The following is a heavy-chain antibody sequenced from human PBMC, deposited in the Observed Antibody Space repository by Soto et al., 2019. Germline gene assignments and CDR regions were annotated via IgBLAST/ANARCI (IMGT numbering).Heavy chain of an antibody. Sequence: QVQLVQSGAEVKKPGASVKVSCKASGYTFTGYYMHWVRQAPGQGLEWMGWINPNSGGTNYAQKFQGRVTMTRDTSSSTAYMELGRLRSDDTAVYYCARPRVRGGNWFDPWGQGTLVTVSS. V-gene: IGHV1-2*02. CDR1: GYTFTGYY. CDR2: INPNSGGT. J-gene: IGHJ5*02. CDR3: ARPRVRGGNWFDP. D-gene: IGHD3-10*01.